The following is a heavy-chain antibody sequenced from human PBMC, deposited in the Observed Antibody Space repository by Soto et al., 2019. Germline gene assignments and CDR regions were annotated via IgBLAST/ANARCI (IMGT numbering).Heavy chain of an antibody. D-gene: IGHD3-3*01. Sequence: ASVKVSCKASGYTFTSYYMHWVRRAPGQGLEWMGIINPSGGSTSYAQKFQGRVTMTRDTSTSTVYMELSSLRSEDTAVYYCARTSQMYYDFWSGYWDCDYWGQGTLVTVSS. CDR2: INPSGGST. CDR3: ARTSQMYYDFWSGYWDCDY. CDR1: GYTFTSYY. J-gene: IGHJ4*02. V-gene: IGHV1-46*01.